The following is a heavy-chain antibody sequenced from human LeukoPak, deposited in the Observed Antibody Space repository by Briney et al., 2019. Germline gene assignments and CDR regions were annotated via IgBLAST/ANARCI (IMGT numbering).Heavy chain of an antibody. Sequence: ASVKVSCKASGGTFSSYAISWVRQAPGQGLEWMVGIIPIFGTANYAQKFQGRVTITADESTSTAYMELSSLRSEDTAVYYCARDDVEDGAFDIWGQGTMVTVSS. D-gene: IGHD2-15*01. CDR3: ARDDVEDGAFDI. CDR2: IIPIFGTA. V-gene: IGHV1-69*13. CDR1: GGTFSSYA. J-gene: IGHJ3*02.